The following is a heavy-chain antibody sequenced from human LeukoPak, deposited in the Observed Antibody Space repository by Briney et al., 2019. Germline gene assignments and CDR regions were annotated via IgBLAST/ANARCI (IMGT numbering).Heavy chain of an antibody. CDR3: AKASGAAVAGGFDS. CDR1: GLTFSSYA. CDR2: ISTRGGTT. Sequence: GGSLRLSCAASGLTFSSYAMSWVRQAPGKGLEWVSGISTRGGTTYYADSVKGRFTISRDNSKNTLYLQMISLRADDTAVYYCAKASGAAVAGGFDSWGQGTLVTVYS. V-gene: IGHV3-23*01. J-gene: IGHJ4*02. D-gene: IGHD6-19*01.